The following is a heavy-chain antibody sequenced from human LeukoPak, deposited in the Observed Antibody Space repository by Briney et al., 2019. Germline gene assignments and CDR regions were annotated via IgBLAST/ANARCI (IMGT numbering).Heavy chain of an antibody. CDR3: ARDQPVVTPLGY. Sequence: GGSLRLSCAASGFTVSNNFMSWVRQAPGKGLELVSLIYSGGTTKYADSVRGRFTISRDNSKNTLYLQMNSLRAEDTAVYYCARDQPVVTPLGYWGQGTLVTVSS. CDR2: IYSGGTT. V-gene: IGHV3-53*01. D-gene: IGHD4-23*01. J-gene: IGHJ4*02. CDR1: GFTVSNNF.